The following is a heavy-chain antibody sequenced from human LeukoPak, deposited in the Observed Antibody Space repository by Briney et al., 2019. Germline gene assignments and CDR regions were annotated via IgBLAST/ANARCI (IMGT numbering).Heavy chain of an antibody. J-gene: IGHJ6*02. D-gene: IGHD2-2*01. Sequence: GASVKVSCKASGGTFSSYAISWVRQAPGQGLEWMGRIIPILGIANYAQKFQGRVTITADKSTSTAYMELSSLRYEDTAVYYRAREGCSSTSCSRSYYYYGMDVWGQGTTVTVSS. CDR3: AREGCSSTSCSRSYYYYGMDV. V-gene: IGHV1-69*04. CDR2: IIPILGIA. CDR1: GGTFSSYA.